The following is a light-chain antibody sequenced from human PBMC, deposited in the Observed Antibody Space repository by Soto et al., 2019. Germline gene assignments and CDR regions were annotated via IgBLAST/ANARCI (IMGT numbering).Light chain of an antibody. J-gene: IGLJ1*01. CDR3: SAYTTSSTLLYV. CDR1: SSDVGGYNS. Sequence: QSALTRPASVSGSPGQSITISCTGTSSDVGGYNSVSWYQQHPGKAPKLMIYEVSNRPSGVSNRFSGSKSGHTASLTISGLMLEDEVDYHCSAYTTSSTLLYVFGPGTKLTVL. V-gene: IGLV2-14*01. CDR2: EVS.